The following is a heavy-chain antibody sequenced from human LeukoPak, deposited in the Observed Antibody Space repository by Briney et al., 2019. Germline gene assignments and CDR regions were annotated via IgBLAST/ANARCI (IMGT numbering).Heavy chain of an antibody. V-gene: IGHV1-46*01. Sequence: ASVRVSCKASGYTFTTYYIHWWRQAPGQGREWMGIINPSGGSTSYAQKFQGRVTMTRDTSTSTVYMELSSLRSEDTAVYYCASGCSSTSCYEGDYWGQGTLVTVSS. D-gene: IGHD2-2*01. CDR2: INPSGGST. CDR1: GYTFTTYY. CDR3: ASGCSSTSCYEGDY. J-gene: IGHJ4*02.